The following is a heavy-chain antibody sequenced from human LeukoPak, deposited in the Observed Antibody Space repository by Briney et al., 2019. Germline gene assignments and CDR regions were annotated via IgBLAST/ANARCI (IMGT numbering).Heavy chain of an antibody. Sequence: GSSVKVSCKASGGTFSSYAISWVRQAPGQGLEWMGWMNPNSGNTGYAQKFQGRVTMTRNTSISTAYMELSSLRSEDTAVYYCARKGFDDCSGGSCYSGSWGQGTLSPSPQ. D-gene: IGHD2-15*01. V-gene: IGHV1-8*02. CDR2: MNPNSGNT. CDR3: ARKGFDDCSGGSCYSGS. CDR1: GGTFSSYA. J-gene: IGHJ5*02.